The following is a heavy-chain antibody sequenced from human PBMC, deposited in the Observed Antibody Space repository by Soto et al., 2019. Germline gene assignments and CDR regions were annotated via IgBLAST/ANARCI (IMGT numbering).Heavy chain of an antibody. Sequence: ASVKVSCKASGYTFTGYYMHWVRQAPGQGLEWMGWINPNSGGTNYAQKFQGWVTMTRDTSISTAYMELSRLRSDDTAVYYCARGYSSSSWGYYYYGMDVWGQGTTVTVS. CDR1: GYTFTGYY. J-gene: IGHJ6*02. V-gene: IGHV1-2*04. CDR3: ARGYSSSSWGYYYYGMDV. D-gene: IGHD6-6*01. CDR2: INPNSGGT.